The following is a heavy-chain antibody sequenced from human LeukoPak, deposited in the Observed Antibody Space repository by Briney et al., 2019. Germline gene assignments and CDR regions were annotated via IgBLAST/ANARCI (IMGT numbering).Heavy chain of an antibody. V-gene: IGHV3-7*01. J-gene: IGHJ5*02. D-gene: IGHD6-13*01. CDR2: IKQDGSEK. CDR3: ARDVLGSSWYYSWFDP. Sequence: GGSLRLSCAASGFTFSSYWMSWVRQAPGKGLEWVANIKQDGSEKYYVDSVKGRFTISRDNAKNSLYLQMNSLRAEDTAVYYCARDVLGSSWYYSWFDPWGQGTLVTVSS. CDR1: GFTFSSYW.